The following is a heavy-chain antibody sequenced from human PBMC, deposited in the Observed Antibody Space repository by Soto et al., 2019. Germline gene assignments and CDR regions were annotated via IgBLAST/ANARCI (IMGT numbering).Heavy chain of an antibody. CDR3: VKDKGAAAGFDY. V-gene: IGHV3-30*18. J-gene: IGHJ4*02. Sequence: VHLVESGGGVVQPGRSLRLSCAAYGFTFSNNGMHWVRQAPGKGLEWMGVISYEGSEKYYAGSVKGRFTISRDNSKNTLYLQMDTLRAEDTAIYYCVKDKGAAAGFDYWGQGILVNVSS. CDR1: GFTFSNNG. CDR2: ISYEGSEK. D-gene: IGHD6-13*01.